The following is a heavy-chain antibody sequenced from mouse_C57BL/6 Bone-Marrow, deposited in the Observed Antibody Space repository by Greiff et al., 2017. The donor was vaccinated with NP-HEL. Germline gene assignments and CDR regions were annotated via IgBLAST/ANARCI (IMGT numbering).Heavy chain of an antibody. J-gene: IGHJ1*03. CDR2: IDPSDSYT. Sequence: QVQLQQPGAELVMPGASVKLSCKASGYTFTSYWMHWVKQRPGQGLEWIGEIDPSDSYTNYNQKFKGKSTLTVDKSSSTAYMQLSSLTSEDSAVYYCERSRLRRPWYFEVWGTGTTVTVSS. V-gene: IGHV1-69*01. CDR1: GYTFTSYW. CDR3: ERSRLRRPWYFEV. D-gene: IGHD2-4*01.